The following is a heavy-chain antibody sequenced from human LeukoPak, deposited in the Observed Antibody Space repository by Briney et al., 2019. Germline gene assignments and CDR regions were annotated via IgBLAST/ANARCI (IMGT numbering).Heavy chain of an antibody. J-gene: IGHJ3*02. D-gene: IGHD3-16*01. Sequence: SETFSVTCTGSGGSISSYFWSWIRQTPGKGLEWIGYVYYSGSTNYNPSLKSRVTISVDTSKKQCSLRLSSATAADTAVYYCARVLDLSKRGLDAFDIWGQGTM. V-gene: IGHV4-59*01. CDR2: VYYSGST. CDR1: GGSISSYF. CDR3: ARVLDLSKRGLDAFDI.